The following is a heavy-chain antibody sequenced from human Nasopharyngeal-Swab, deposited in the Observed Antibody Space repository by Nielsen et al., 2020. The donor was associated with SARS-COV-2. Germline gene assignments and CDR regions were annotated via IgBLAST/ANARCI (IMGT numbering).Heavy chain of an antibody. D-gene: IGHD3-10*01. Sequence: ASVKVSCKASGYTFTSYDINRVRQATGQGLEWMGWMNPNSGNTGYAQKFQGRVTMTRNTSISTAYMELSSLRSEDTAVYYCARLGRGIPRDYYGSGSYYKNWGQGTLVTVSS. CDR2: MNPNSGNT. CDR1: GYTFTSYD. V-gene: IGHV1-8*01. J-gene: IGHJ4*02. CDR3: ARLGRGIPRDYYGSGSYYKN.